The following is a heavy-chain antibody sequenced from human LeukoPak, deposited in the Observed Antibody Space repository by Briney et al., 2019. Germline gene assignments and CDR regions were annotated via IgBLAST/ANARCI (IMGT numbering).Heavy chain of an antibody. CDR3: ARDRRYFDWLLSGPWFGP. Sequence: SETLSLTCAVSGDSLTSHYWSWIRQPPGKELEWIGYIYSSGSTNYNPSLKSRVTLSVDTSKNQFSLKLNSVTAADTAVYYCARDRRYFDWLLSGPWFGPWGQGTLVTVFS. V-gene: IGHV4-59*11. D-gene: IGHD3-9*01. CDR1: GDSLTSHY. J-gene: IGHJ5*02. CDR2: IYSSGST.